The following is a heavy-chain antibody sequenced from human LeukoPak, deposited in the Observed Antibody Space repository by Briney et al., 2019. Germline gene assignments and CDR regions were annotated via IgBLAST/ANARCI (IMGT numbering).Heavy chain of an antibody. D-gene: IGHD2-2*01. CDR1: GFTFSSSW. CDR2: IRTDGSST. J-gene: IGHJ4*02. Sequence: PGGSLRLSCAAYGFTFSSSWMHWVRRAPGKGLVWVSHIRTDGSSTTYADSVRGRFTISRDNAGNTVYLQMNGLRAEDTAVYYCATDGGYAADYWGQGVLVTVSS. CDR3: ATDGGYAADY. V-gene: IGHV3-74*01.